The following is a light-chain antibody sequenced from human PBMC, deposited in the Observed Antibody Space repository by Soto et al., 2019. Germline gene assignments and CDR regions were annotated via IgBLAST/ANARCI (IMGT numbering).Light chain of an antibody. J-gene: IGLJ2*01. CDR1: SSDVGGYNY. V-gene: IGLV2-14*01. CDR3: SSYTSNSTLV. Sequence: QSALTQPASVSGSPGQSITISCTGTSSDVGGYNYVSWYQQHPGKAPKLMIYDVTHRHSGISYRFSASKSGNTASLTISGRQAADEDDYYCSSYTSNSTLVFGGGTKLTVL. CDR2: DVT.